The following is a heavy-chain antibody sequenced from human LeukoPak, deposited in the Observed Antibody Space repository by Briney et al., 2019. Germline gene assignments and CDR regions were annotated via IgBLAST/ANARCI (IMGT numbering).Heavy chain of an antibody. CDR3: AREVILTGFFASGFPDY. CDR1: GFTFSSYG. D-gene: IGHD3-9*01. Sequence: PGGSLRLSCAASGFTFSSYGMHWVRQAPGKGLEWVAFIRYDGSNKYYADSVKGRFTISRDNAKNSLYLQMNSLRAEDTAVYYCAREVILTGFFASGFPDYWGQGTLVTVSS. CDR2: IRYDGSNK. V-gene: IGHV3-30*02. J-gene: IGHJ4*02.